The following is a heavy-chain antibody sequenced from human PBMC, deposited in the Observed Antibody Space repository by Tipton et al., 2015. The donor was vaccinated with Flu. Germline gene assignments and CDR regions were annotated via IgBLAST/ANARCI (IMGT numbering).Heavy chain of an antibody. J-gene: IGHJ4*02. CDR2: IYSSGST. CDR3: ARGSGSGTHVMFDY. CDR1: SGSLSSFY. Sequence: TLSLTCTVSSGSLSSFYWTWIRQPAGKGLEYIGRIYSSGSTNYNPSFKSRVSMSVDTSKTQFSLDLSSVTAADTAMYYCARGSGSGTHVMFDYWGQGTLVTVSS. D-gene: IGHD3-10*01. V-gene: IGHV4-4*07.